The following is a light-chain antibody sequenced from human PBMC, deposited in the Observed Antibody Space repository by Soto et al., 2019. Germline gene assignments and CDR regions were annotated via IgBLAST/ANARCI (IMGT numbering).Light chain of an antibody. J-gene: IGLJ1*01. CDR3: QVWDSSSDHHV. Sequence: SYELTQPPSVSVAPGKTARITCGGNNIGSKSVHWYQQKPGQAPVLVIYYDSDRPSGIPERFSGSNSGNTATLTISRVEDGDEADYYCQVWDSSSDHHVFGTGTKLTVL. CDR1: NIGSKS. V-gene: IGLV3-21*04. CDR2: YDS.